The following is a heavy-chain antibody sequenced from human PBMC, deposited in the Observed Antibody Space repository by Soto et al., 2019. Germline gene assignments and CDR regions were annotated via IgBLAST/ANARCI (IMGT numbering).Heavy chain of an antibody. J-gene: IGHJ4*02. CDR1: GGSINNYY. D-gene: IGHD1-26*01. CDR3: ARHASFAAYFDY. Sequence: SETLSLTCTVSGGSINNYYWSWIRQPPGKGLEWIGYIFYSGNTNYNYNPSLRSRVTISLDMSKNQFSLRLTSVIAADTAVYYCARHASFAAYFDYWGQGTLVTVSS. V-gene: IGHV4-59*08. CDR2: IFYSGNTNY.